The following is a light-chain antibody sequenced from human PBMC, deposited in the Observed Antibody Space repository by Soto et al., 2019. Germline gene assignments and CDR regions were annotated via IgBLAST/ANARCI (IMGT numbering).Light chain of an antibody. J-gene: IGKJ5*01. Sequence: DIVMTQSPDSLAVSLGERATINCKSSQNVLYSSNNKNYLAWYQQRPGQPPKLLIYWASTRESGVPDRFSGSGSWTDFTLTISSLQAEDVAVYYCQQYYSNPLTFGQGTRLEIK. CDR2: WAS. V-gene: IGKV4-1*01. CDR1: QNVLYSSNNKNY. CDR3: QQYYSNPLT.